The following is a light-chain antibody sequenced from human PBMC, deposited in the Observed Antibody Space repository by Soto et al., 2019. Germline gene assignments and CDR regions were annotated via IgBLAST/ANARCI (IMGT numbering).Light chain of an antibody. Sequence: QSVLTQPPSASGTPGQRVTISCSGSGSNIGSHDVYWYQHLPGTAPKVLIYRNDQRPSGVPDRFSASRSGTSASLAISGLRSEDEADYYCSSYGGRYNYVFGTGTKVTVL. J-gene: IGLJ1*01. CDR3: SSYGGRYNYV. CDR1: GSNIGSHD. V-gene: IGLV1-47*02. CDR2: RND.